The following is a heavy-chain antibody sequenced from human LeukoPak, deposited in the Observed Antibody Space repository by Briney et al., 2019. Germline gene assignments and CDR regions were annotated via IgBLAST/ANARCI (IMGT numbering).Heavy chain of an antibody. Sequence: SETLSLTCAVYGGSFSGYYWSWIRQPPGKGLEWIGEINHSGSTNYNPSLKSRVTISVDTSKNQFSLKQSSVTAADTAVYYCARRGKYYDFWSGYYESGRRAYFDYWGQGTLVTVSS. CDR2: INHSGST. CDR3: ARRGKYYDFWSGYYESGRRAYFDY. CDR1: GGSFSGYY. J-gene: IGHJ4*02. D-gene: IGHD3-3*01. V-gene: IGHV4-34*01.